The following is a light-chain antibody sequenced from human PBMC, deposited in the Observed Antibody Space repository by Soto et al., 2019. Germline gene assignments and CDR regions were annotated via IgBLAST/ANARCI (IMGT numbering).Light chain of an antibody. CDR3: QAWDSCTYVV. J-gene: IGLJ2*01. CDR2: QDS. Sequence: SYELTQPPSVSVSPGQTASITCSGDKLGDKYACWYQQKPGQSPVLVIYQDSKRPSGIPERFSGSNSGNTATLTISGTQAMDEADYYCQAWDSCTYVVFGGGTQLTVL. CDR1: KLGDKY. V-gene: IGLV3-1*01.